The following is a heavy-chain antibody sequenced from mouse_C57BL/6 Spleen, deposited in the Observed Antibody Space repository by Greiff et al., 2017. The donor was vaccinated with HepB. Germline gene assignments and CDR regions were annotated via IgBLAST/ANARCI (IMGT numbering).Heavy chain of an antibody. D-gene: IGHD2-2*01. CDR2: ISYSGST. J-gene: IGHJ4*01. CDR3: ARSYGYDVGYYAMDY. Sequence: EVMLVESGPGLAKPSQTLSLTCSVTGYSITSDYWNWIRKFPGNKLEYMGYISYSGSTYYNPSLKSRISITRDTSKNQYYLQLNSVTTEDTATYYCARSYGYDVGYYAMDYWGQGTSVTVSS. CDR1: GYSITSDY. V-gene: IGHV3-8*01.